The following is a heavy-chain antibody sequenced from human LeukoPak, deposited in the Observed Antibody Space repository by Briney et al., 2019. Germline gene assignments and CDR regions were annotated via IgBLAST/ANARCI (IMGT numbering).Heavy chain of an antibody. CDR1: GGSFSGYY. V-gene: IGHV4-34*01. D-gene: IGHD6-19*01. CDR3: AGGRTIAVAGPPESGASDY. Sequence: SETLSLTCAVYGGSFSGYYWSWIRQPPGKGLEWIGEINHSGSTNYNPSLKSRVTISVDTSKNQFSLKLSSVTAADTAVYYCAGGRTIAVAGPPESGASDYWGQGTLVTVSS. CDR2: INHSGST. J-gene: IGHJ4*02.